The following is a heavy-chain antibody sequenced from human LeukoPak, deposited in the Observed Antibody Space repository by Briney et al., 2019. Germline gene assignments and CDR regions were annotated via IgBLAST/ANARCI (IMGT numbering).Heavy chain of an antibody. V-gene: IGHV3-7*01. CDR3: ATPAAGPGAEYSLY. D-gene: IGHD6-13*01. CDR1: GFTFSSFW. Sequence: GGSLRLSCAASGFTFSSFWMTWVRQAPGKGLEWVANIKQDGSDKHYVDSVKGRVTISRDNARNSLYLQMNSLKVEDTAVYYCATPAAGPGAEYSLYWGQGTLVIVSS. CDR2: IKQDGSDK. J-gene: IGHJ1*01.